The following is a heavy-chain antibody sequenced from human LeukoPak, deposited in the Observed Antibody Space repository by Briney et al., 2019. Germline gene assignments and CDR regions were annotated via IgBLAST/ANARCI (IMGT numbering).Heavy chain of an antibody. Sequence: SETLSLTCAVSGGSISSGGYSWSWIRQPPGKGLEWIGYIYHSGSTYYNPSLKSRVTISVDRSKNQFSLKLSSVTAADTTVYYCAAGGYSYPNWFDPWGQGTLVTVSS. J-gene: IGHJ5*02. CDR1: GGSISSGGYS. V-gene: IGHV4-30-2*01. D-gene: IGHD5-18*01. CDR2: IYHSGST. CDR3: AAGGYSYPNWFDP.